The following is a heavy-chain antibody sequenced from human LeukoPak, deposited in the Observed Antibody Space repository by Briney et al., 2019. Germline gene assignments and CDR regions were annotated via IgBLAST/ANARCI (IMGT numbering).Heavy chain of an antibody. J-gene: IGHJ4*02. Sequence: GRSLTLSCPASGFTFSRFWMHWVRQPPGEGLVWVSRIDTDGTTTTYADSVEGRFTISRVNATNTVYLQINSLRTADPAVYYCASLKSFGNGYWGQGVLVPVFS. CDR2: IDTDGTTT. V-gene: IGHV3-74*01. CDR1: GFTFSRFW. CDR3: ASLKSFGNGY. D-gene: IGHD4-23*01.